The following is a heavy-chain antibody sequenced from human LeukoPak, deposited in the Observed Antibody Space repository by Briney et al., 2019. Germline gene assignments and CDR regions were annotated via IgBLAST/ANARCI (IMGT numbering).Heavy chain of an antibody. J-gene: IGHJ5*02. V-gene: IGHV1-69*04. Sequence: ASVKVSCKASGGTFSSYAISWVRQAPGQGLEWMGRITPIFGIANYAQKFQGRVTITADKSTSTAYMELSSLRSEDTAVYCCAREGTVAYQGTHWFDPWGQGTLVTVSS. CDR1: GGTFSSYA. CDR2: ITPIFGIA. CDR3: AREGTVAYQGTHWFDP. D-gene: IGHD6-19*01.